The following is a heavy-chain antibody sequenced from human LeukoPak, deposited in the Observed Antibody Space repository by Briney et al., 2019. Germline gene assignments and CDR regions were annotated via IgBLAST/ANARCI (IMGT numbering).Heavy chain of an antibody. CDR2: IMPMFGKT. Sequence: SVKVSCKASGGTFSSYNISWVRQAPGQGLEWMGGIMPMFGKTNYAQKFQGRVTTTADKATSTAYMELSSLRPEDTAVYYCAGGRTDIVVVPATLRNYYLDYWGQGTLVTVSS. CDR3: AGGRTDIVVVPATLRNYYLDY. CDR1: GGTFSSYN. J-gene: IGHJ4*02. D-gene: IGHD2-2*01. V-gene: IGHV1-69*06.